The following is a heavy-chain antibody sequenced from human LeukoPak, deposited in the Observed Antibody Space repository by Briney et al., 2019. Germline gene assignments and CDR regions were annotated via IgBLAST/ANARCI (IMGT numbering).Heavy chain of an antibody. D-gene: IGHD3-10*01. Sequence: SETLSLTCTVPGGSISSTNYYWGWIRQPPGKGLEWIGSIYSDGTYSNPSLKSRIAMSVETSKNQFSLSLRSMTATDTAVYYCARHYYAGSGTYRPFDYWGQGTLVTVAS. V-gene: IGHV4-39*01. CDR3: ARHYYAGSGTYRPFDY. CDR1: GGSISSTNYY. CDR2: IYSDGT. J-gene: IGHJ4*02.